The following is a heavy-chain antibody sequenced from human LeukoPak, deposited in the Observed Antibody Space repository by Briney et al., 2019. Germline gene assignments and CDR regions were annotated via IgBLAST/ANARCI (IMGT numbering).Heavy chain of an antibody. J-gene: IGHJ4*02. CDR2: LSYDGTNK. D-gene: IGHD7-27*01. CDR1: GFTFSSYA. V-gene: IGHV3-30-3*01. Sequence: GGSLRLSCAASGFTFSSYAMHWVRQAPGKGLEWVAVLSYDGTNKYYADSVKGRFTISRDNSKNTLYLQMNSLRAEDTAVYYCAIFTGLANGWGQGTLVTVSS. CDR3: AIFTGLANG.